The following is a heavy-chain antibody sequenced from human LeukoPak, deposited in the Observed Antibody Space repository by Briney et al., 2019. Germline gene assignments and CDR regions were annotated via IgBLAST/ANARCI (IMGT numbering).Heavy chain of an antibody. V-gene: IGHV3-11*04. CDR2: MSSSGSTI. Sequence: GGSLRLSCAASGFTFNDYYMSWIRQAPGKGLEWVSYMSSSGSTIYYADSVKGRFTISRDNAKNSLYLQMNSLRAEDTAVYYCARGPPLTISRHFDLWGRGTLVTVSS. D-gene: IGHD3-3*01. J-gene: IGHJ2*01. CDR1: GFTFNDYY. CDR3: ARGPPLTISRHFDL.